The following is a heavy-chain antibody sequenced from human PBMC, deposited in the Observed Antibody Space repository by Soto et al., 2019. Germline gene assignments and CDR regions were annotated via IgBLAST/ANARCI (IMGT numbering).Heavy chain of an antibody. CDR3: AHRRVTTAMLGY. V-gene: IGHV2-5*01. CDR2: IYWNDDK. D-gene: IGHD5-18*01. Sequence: SGPTLVKPTQTLTLTCTFSGFSLSTSGVGVGWIRQPPGKALEWLALIYWNDDKRYSPSLKSRLTITKDTSKNQVVLTMTNMDPVDTATYYCAHRRVTTAMLGYWGQGTLVTVSS. J-gene: IGHJ4*02. CDR1: GFSLSTSGVG.